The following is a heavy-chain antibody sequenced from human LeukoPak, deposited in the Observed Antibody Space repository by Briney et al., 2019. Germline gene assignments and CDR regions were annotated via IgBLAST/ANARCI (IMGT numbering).Heavy chain of an antibody. Sequence: SPALSLASAISGAGFSSNSAAWTWTRRSPSRGLEWLRRTYYRSKRYNDYAVKRRITINPDTSKNQFSLQLNSVTPEDTAVYYCARGSGWNNWFDPWGQGTLVTVSS. CDR2: TYYRSKRYN. J-gene: IGHJ5*02. V-gene: IGHV6-1*01. CDR3: ARGSGWNNWFDP. D-gene: IGHD6-19*01. CDR1: GAGFSSNSAA.